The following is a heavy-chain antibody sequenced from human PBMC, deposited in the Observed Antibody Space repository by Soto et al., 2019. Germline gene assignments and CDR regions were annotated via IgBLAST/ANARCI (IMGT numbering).Heavy chain of an antibody. CDR1: GGSISSYY. D-gene: IGHD3-3*01. J-gene: IGHJ3*02. V-gene: IGHV4-59*01. Sequence: SETLSLTCTVSGGSISSYYWSWIRQPPGKGLEWIGYIYYSGRTNYNPSLKSRVTISVDTSKNQFSLKLSSVTAADTAVYYCARESRELRFLEWPLGAFDIWGQGTMVTVSS. CDR3: ARESRELRFLEWPLGAFDI. CDR2: IYYSGRT.